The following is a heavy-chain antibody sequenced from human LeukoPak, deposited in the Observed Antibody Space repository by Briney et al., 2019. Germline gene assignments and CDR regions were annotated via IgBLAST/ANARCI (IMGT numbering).Heavy chain of an antibody. D-gene: IGHD3-22*01. CDR1: GFTFKNFA. V-gene: IGHV3-73*01. CDR3: TRLVYYDSSGYFYYFDY. Sequence: PGGSLRLSCSASGFTFKNFAMHWVRQASGKGLEWVGRIRSKANSYATAYAASVKGRFTISRDDSKNTAYLQMNSLKTEDTAVYYCTRLVYYDSSGYFYYFDYWGQGTLVTVSS. J-gene: IGHJ4*02. CDR2: IRSKANSYAT.